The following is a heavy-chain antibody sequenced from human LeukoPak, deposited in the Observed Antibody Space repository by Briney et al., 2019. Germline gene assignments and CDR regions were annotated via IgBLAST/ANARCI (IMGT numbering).Heavy chain of an antibody. V-gene: IGHV4-59*08. CDR3: ASLGIAAAGSYYYGMDV. J-gene: IGHJ6*02. Sequence: PSETLSLTCTVSGGSISSYYWSWIRQPPGKGLEWSGYIYYSGSTNYNPSLRSRVTISVDTSKNQFSLKLSSVTAADTAMYYCASLGIAAAGSYYYGMDVWGQGTTVTVSS. CDR2: IYYSGST. CDR1: GGSISSYY. D-gene: IGHD6-13*01.